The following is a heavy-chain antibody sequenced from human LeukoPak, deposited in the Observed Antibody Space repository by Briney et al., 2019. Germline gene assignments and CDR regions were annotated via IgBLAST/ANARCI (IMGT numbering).Heavy chain of an antibody. J-gene: IGHJ4*02. CDR3: ARREGRQWFHFDS. D-gene: IGHD2-8*01. Sequence: SSETLPLTCTVSGGSISSSDYYWGWIRQPPGKGLEWIGSLDYYGNTRYNPSLKSRITMSVDTSKNQFSLELRSVTAADTAVYYCARREGRQWFHFDSWGQGTLVTVSS. CDR1: GGSISSSDYY. CDR2: LDYYGNT. V-gene: IGHV4-39*01.